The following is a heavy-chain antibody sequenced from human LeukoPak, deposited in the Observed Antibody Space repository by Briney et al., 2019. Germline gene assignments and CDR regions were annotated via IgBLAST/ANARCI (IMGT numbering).Heavy chain of an antibody. J-gene: IGHJ4*02. D-gene: IGHD3-22*01. V-gene: IGHV4-59*01. CDR2: IDHTGST. CDR1: GDSITIYY. CDR3: ARAPLYYDSSGYYYGGFDY. Sequence: SETLSLTCTVSGDSITIYYWSWIRQPPGKGLEWIGYIDHTGSTNYNPSLNSRVTISRDTSKNDFSLKLSSVTTTDTAVYYCARAPLYYDSSGYYYGGFDYWGQGTLVTVSS.